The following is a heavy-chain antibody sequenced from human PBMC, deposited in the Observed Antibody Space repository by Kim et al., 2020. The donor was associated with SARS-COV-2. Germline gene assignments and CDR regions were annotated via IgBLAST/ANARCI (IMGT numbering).Heavy chain of an antibody. V-gene: IGHV4-39*01. CDR2: IYYSGST. CDR1: GGSISSSSYY. CDR3: ARLSYYDFWSGYTPPMDV. Sequence: SETLSLTCTVSGGSISSSSYYWGWIRQPPGKGLEWIGSIYYSGSTYYNPSLKSRVTISVDTSKNQFSLKLSSVTAADTAVYYCARLSYYDFWSGYTPPMDVWGQGTTVTVSS. J-gene: IGHJ6*02. D-gene: IGHD3-3*01.